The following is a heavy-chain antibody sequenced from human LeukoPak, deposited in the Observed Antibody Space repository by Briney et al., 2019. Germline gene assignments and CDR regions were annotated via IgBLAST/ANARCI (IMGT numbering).Heavy chain of an antibody. CDR1: GFTFSNAW. J-gene: IGHJ4*02. V-gene: IGHV3-23*01. CDR3: AKEGGSSLYYFDS. D-gene: IGHD6-13*01. Sequence: GGSLRLSCAASGFTFSNAWMSWVRQAPGKGLEWVSVISGSGGNGYSTYYTDSVKGRFTISRGNSKNTLYLQMNSLRAEDTAVYYCAKEGGSSLYYFDSWGQGTLVTVSS. CDR2: ISGSGGNGYST.